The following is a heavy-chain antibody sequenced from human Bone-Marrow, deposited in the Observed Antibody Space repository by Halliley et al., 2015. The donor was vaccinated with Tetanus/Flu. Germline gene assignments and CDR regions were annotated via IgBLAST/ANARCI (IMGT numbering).Heavy chain of an antibody. J-gene: IGHJ4*02. CDR2: IYPGDSDT. V-gene: IGHV5-51*01. CDR3: ARHMEAAVYPGYDF. Sequence: GIIYPGDSDTTYSPSFQAHVTMSVEKSINTAYLQWSSLKPSDSAMYYCARHMEAAVYPGYDFWGQGTLVTVAP. D-gene: IGHD2-15*01.